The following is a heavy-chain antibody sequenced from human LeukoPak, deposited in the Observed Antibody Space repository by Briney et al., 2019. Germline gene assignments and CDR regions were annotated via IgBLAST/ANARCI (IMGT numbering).Heavy chain of an antibody. CDR1: GFTFDAYG. CDR3: ARRNGYYFDY. D-gene: IGHD2-8*01. CDR2: ISTDGDGT. V-gene: IGHV3-23*01. Sequence: GGSLRLSCAASGFTFDAYGMSWVRQVPGKGPEWVSIISTDGDGTRYLDSVKGRFTISRDNSKNTLYLQLSSLRVDDSAVYYCARRNGYYFDYWGQGTLVTVSS. J-gene: IGHJ4*02.